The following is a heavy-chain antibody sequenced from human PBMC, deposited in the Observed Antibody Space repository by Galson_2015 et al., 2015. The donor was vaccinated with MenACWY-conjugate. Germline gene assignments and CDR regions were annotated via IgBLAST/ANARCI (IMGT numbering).Heavy chain of an antibody. CDR2: INEDGSVK. D-gene: IGHD3-10*01. Sequence: SLRLSCAASGFTLSSHWMYWVRQAPGKGLEWVANINEDGSVKYHVDSVKGRFTISRDNAKNSLYLQMNSLRVDDTAVYYCAREYYGWGSFWPWGQGTLAIISS. CDR1: GFTLSSHW. CDR3: AREYYGWGSFWP. V-gene: IGHV3-7*05. J-gene: IGHJ4*02.